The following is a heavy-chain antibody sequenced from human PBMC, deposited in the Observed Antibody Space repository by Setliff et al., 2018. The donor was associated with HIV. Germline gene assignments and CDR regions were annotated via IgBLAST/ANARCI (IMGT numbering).Heavy chain of an antibody. CDR1: GFSISSDGFY. CDR2: IFGSGIT. Sequence: ASETLSLTCTLSGFSISSDGFYWNWIRQRPGKGLEWIGYIFGSGITYYNPSLKSRLRISIDTSANQLSVELSSVTAADTALYFCARAPNWGEAPFAFDVWGLGTMVTVSS. CDR3: ARAPNWGEAPFAFDV. J-gene: IGHJ3*01. V-gene: IGHV4-31*03. D-gene: IGHD7-27*01.